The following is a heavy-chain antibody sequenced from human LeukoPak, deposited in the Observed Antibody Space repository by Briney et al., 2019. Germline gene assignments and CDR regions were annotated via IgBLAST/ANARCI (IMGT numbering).Heavy chain of an antibody. J-gene: IGHJ3*02. V-gene: IGHV3-7*01. D-gene: IGHD6-19*01. CDR1: GFTFSSYA. CDR2: IKQDGSEK. CDR3: ARKFGGRWYSSGWPDAFDI. Sequence: PGGSLRLSCAASGFTFSSYAFSWVRQAPGKGLEWVANIKQDGSEKYYVDSVKGRFTISRDNAKNSLYLQMNSLRAEDTAVYYCARKFGGRWYSSGWPDAFDIWGQGTMVTVSS.